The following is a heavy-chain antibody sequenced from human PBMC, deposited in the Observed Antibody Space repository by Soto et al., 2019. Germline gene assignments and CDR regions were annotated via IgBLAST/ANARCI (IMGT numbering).Heavy chain of an antibody. Sequence: QVQLVQSGAEVKKPGASVKVSCKASGYTFTSYDINWVRQATGQGREWMGWMNPNRGNTGYAQKLRGRVSKTGDTSRRTAYMALGSRRSEVTPVYICARERASACTGWVGPWGQGTLVTVSS. V-gene: IGHV1-8*01. CDR3: ARERASACTGWVGP. CDR2: MNPNRGNT. CDR1: GYTFTSYD. J-gene: IGHJ5*02. D-gene: IGHD2-8*02.